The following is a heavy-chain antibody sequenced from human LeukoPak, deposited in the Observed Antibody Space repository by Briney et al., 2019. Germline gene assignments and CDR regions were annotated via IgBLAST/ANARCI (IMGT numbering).Heavy chain of an antibody. Sequence: GGSLRLSCVASGFTFWNYVMSWVRQTPEKGLEWVSAITGDGGGTNHADSVKGRFFISRDNAKNTLYMQMNSLRAEDTAVYYCVKETSSGNFVTIDCWGQGALVTVSS. J-gene: IGHJ4*02. CDR1: GFTFWNYV. V-gene: IGHV3-23*01. CDR2: ITGDGGGT. CDR3: VKETSSGNFVTIDC. D-gene: IGHD1-26*01.